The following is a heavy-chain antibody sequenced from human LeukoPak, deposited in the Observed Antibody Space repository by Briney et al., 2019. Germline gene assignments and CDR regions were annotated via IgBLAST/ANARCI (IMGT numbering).Heavy chain of an antibody. CDR2: IYYSGST. CDR1: GGSISSYY. D-gene: IGHD3-22*01. CDR3: ARGYYDSSGYYYVGVDY. V-gene: IGHV4-59*01. Sequence: SETLSLTCTVSGGSISSYYWSWIRQPPGKGLEWIGYIYYSGSTNYNPSLKSRVTISVDTSKNQFSLKLSSVTAADTAVYYCARGYYDSSGYYYVGVDYWGHGTLVTVSS. J-gene: IGHJ4*01.